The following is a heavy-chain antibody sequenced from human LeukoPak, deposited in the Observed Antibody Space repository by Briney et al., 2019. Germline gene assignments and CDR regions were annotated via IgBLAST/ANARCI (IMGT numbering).Heavy chain of an antibody. J-gene: IGHJ4*02. CDR3: ANSNCSSTSCEFDY. Sequence: PVASVKVSCKASGGTFSSYAISWVRQAPGQGLEWMGGIIPIFGTANYAQKFQGGVTITTDESTSTAYMELSSLRSEDTAVYYCANSNCSSTSCEFDYWGQGTLVTVSS. CDR1: GGTFSSYA. V-gene: IGHV1-69*05. D-gene: IGHD2-2*01. CDR2: IIPIFGTA.